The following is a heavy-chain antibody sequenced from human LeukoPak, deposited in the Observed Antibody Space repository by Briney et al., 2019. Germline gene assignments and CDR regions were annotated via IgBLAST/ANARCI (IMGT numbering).Heavy chain of an antibody. J-gene: IGHJ2*01. CDR3: ARDGFEPYCGGDCYSPLYFDL. V-gene: IGHV3-21*01. CDR1: GFTFSSSA. D-gene: IGHD2-21*02. CDR2: ISSSSSYI. Sequence: GGSLRLSCAASGFTFSSSAMSWVRQASGKGLEWVSSISSSSSYIYYADSVKGRFTISRDNAKNSLYLQMNSLRAEDTAVYYCARDGFEPYCGGDCYSPLYFDLWGRGTLVTVSS.